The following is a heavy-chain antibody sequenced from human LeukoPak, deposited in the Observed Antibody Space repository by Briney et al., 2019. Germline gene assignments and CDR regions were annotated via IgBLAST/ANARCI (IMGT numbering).Heavy chain of an antibody. CDR2: ISAYNGNT. D-gene: IGHD3-22*01. Sequence: ASVTVSCTASGYTFTSYGISWVRQAPGQGLEWMGWISAYNGNTNYAQKLQGRVTMTTDTSTSTAYMELRSLRSDDTAVYYCARDPYYYDSSGYQLDVWGQGTTVTVSS. V-gene: IGHV1-18*01. J-gene: IGHJ6*02. CDR3: ARDPYYYDSSGYQLDV. CDR1: GYTFTSYG.